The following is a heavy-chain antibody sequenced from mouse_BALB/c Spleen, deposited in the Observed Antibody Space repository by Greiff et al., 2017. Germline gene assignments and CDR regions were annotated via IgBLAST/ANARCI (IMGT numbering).Heavy chain of an antibody. Sequence: EVKLVESGGGLVQPGGSRKLSCAASGFTFSSFGMHWVRQAPEKGLEWVAYISSGSSTIYYADTVKGRFTISRDNPKNTLFLQMTSLRSEDTAMYYCASSITTVVAYYYAMDYWGQGTSVTVSS. CDR1: GFTFSSFG. V-gene: IGHV5-17*02. CDR2: ISSGSSTI. J-gene: IGHJ4*01. D-gene: IGHD1-1*01. CDR3: ASSITTVVAYYYAMDY.